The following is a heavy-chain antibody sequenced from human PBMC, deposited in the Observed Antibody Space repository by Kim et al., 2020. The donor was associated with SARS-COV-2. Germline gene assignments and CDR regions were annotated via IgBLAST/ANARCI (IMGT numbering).Heavy chain of an antibody. CDR3: ARDKLGTEYMDV. CDR1: GGTFSSYA. V-gene: IGHV1-69*04. J-gene: IGHJ6*03. D-gene: IGHD6-13*01. CDR2: IIPILGIA. Sequence: SVKVSCKASGGTFSSYAISWVRQAPGQGLEWMGRIIPILGIANYAQKFQGRVTITADKSTSTAYMELSSLRSEDTAVYYCARDKLGTEYMDVWGKGTTVTVSS.